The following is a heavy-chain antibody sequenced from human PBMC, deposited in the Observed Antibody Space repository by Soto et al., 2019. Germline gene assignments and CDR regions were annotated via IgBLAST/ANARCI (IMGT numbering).Heavy chain of an antibody. V-gene: IGHV4-31*03. CDR1: GGSISSGGYY. CDR3: ARDGGGYSSCKGFDP. CDR2: IYYSGST. J-gene: IGHJ5*02. D-gene: IGHD6-13*01. Sequence: QVQLQESGPGLVKPSQTLSLTCTVSGGSISSGGYYWSWIRKHPGKGLEWIGYIYYSGSTYYNPSLKSRVTIPVDTSKNQFSLKLSSVTAADTAVYYCARDGGGYSSCKGFDPWGQGTLVTVSS.